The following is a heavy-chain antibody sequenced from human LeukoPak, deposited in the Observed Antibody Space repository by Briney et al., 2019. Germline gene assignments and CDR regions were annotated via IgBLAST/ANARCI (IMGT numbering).Heavy chain of an antibody. CDR2: IKSKTDGGTT. CDR3: TTPDYGDYYYFDY. V-gene: IGHV3-15*01. Sequence: SWIRQPPGKGLEWVGRIKSKTDGGTTDYAAPVKGRFTISRDDSKNTLYLQMNSLKTEDTAVYYCTTPDYGDYYYFDYWGQGTLVTVSS. J-gene: IGHJ4*02. D-gene: IGHD4-17*01.